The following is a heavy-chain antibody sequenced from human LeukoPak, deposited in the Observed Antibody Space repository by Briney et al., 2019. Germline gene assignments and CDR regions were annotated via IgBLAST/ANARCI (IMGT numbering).Heavy chain of an antibody. CDR3: TTAAEYNYDSSAYYQYDY. CDR2: IKSKTDGRTT. CDR1: GFTFSNAW. J-gene: IGHJ4*02. V-gene: IGHV3-15*01. D-gene: IGHD3-22*01. Sequence: PGGSLRLSCAASGFTFSNAWMSWVRQAPGKGLEWVGRIKSKTDGRTTDYAAPVKGRFTISRDDSKNTVYLQMNSLRAEDTAVYYCTTAAEYNYDSSAYYQYDYWGQGTLVTVSS.